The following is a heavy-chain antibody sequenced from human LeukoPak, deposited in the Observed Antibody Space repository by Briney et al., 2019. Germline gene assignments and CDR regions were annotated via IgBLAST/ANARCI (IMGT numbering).Heavy chain of an antibody. CDR2: INPNSGGT. Sequence: ASVKVSCKASGYTFTGYYMHWVRQAPGQGLEWMGWINPNSGGTNYAQKLQGRVTMTTDTSTSTAYMELRSLRSDDTAVYYCARLGGYCSSTSCPNWFDPWGQGTLVTVSS. V-gene: IGHV1-2*02. J-gene: IGHJ5*02. D-gene: IGHD2-2*01. CDR1: GYTFTGYY. CDR3: ARLGGYCSSTSCPNWFDP.